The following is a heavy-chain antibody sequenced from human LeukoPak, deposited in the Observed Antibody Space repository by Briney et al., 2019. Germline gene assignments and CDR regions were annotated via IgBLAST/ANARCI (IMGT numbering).Heavy chain of an antibody. CDR1: GFTFNNYA. Sequence: PGGSLRLSCAASGFTFNNYAMSWVRQAPGKGLEWVSAISASGGTTYYTDSVKGRFTISRDNSKNTVFLQMNSLRVEDTAVYYCARDREVVTAKAQMDVWGKGTTVTVSS. J-gene: IGHJ6*03. CDR3: ARDREVVTAKAQMDV. CDR2: ISASGGTT. D-gene: IGHD2-21*02. V-gene: IGHV3-23*01.